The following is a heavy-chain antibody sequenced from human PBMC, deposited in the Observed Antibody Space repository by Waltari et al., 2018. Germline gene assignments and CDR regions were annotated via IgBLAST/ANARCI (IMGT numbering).Heavy chain of an antibody. CDR1: GFTFSSIW. V-gene: IGHV3-7*01. CDR2: IKQDGSEK. Sequence: EVQLVESGGGWVQPGGSRSLSVAASGFTFSSIWISWVRQAPGKGLEGGANIKQDGSEKYYVDSVKGRFTISRDNAKNSLYLQMNSLRAEDTAVYYCASITPWGYFDYWGQGTLVTVSS. J-gene: IGHJ4*02. D-gene: IGHD7-27*01. CDR3: ASITPWGYFDY.